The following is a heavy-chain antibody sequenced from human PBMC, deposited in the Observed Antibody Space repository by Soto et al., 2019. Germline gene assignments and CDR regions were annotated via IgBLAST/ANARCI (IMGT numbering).Heavy chain of an antibody. D-gene: IGHD3-10*01. CDR2: ISSSSSYI. J-gene: IGHJ4*02. CDR3: ARVGTYYGSGSPYYSDY. CDR1: GFSFRSYS. Sequence: EVQLVESGGGLSKPGGSLRLSCAGSGFSFRSYSMNWVRQVPGKGLEWVSSISSSSSYINYADSMKGRFTTSRDNAKNSLYLQMNSLRAEDTAVYYCARVGTYYGSGSPYYSDYWGQGTLVTVS. V-gene: IGHV3-21*01.